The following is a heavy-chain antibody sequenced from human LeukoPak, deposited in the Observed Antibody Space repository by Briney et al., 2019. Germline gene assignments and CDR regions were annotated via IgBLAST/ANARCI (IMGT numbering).Heavy chain of an antibody. J-gene: IGHJ4*02. CDR1: GYTFTSYG. V-gene: IGHV1-18*01. CDR3: ARDRGLMTTVTPFDY. CDR2: ISAYNGNT. D-gene: IGHD4-11*01. Sequence: ASVTVSCKASGYTFTSYGISWVRQAPGQGLEWMGWISAYNGNTNYAQKLQGRVTMTTDTSTSTAYMELRSLRSDDTAVYYCARDRGLMTTVTPFDYWGQGTLVTVSS.